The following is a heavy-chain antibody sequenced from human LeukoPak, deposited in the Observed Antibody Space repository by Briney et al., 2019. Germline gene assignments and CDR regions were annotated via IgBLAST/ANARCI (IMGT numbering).Heavy chain of an antibody. CDR2: ISAYNGNT. V-gene: IGHV1-18*01. CDR1: GYTFTSYG. CDR3: ARGRSGTYSFDY. D-gene: IGHD3-10*01. Sequence: ASVKVSCKASGYTFTSYGISWVRQAPGQGLEWMGWISAYNGNTNYAQKLQGRVTMTTDTSTSTAYMELSSLRSEDTAVYYCARGRSGTYSFDYWGQGTLVTVSS. J-gene: IGHJ4*02.